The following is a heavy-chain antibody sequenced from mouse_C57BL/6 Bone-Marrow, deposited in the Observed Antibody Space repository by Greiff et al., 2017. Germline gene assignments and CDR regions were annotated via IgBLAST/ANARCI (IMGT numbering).Heavy chain of an antibody. D-gene: IGHD3-2*02. Sequence: EVMLVESGGDLVKPGGSLKLSCAASGFTFSSYGMSWVRQTPDKRLAWVATISSGGSYTYYPDSVKGRFTISRANAKNTLYLQMTSLTSEDTAMYYCARLDSSGCFDYWGQGTTLTVSS. CDR1: GFTFSSYG. CDR3: ARLDSSGCFDY. V-gene: IGHV5-6*02. J-gene: IGHJ2*01. CDR2: ISSGGSYT.